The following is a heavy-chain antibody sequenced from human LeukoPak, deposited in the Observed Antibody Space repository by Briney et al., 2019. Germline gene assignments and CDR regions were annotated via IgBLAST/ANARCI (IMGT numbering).Heavy chain of an antibody. D-gene: IGHD2-8*01. J-gene: IGHJ5*02. V-gene: IGHV4-34*01. CDR3: ARAIPLGLIWFHP. CDR1: VGSFSGYY. CDR2: INHSGST. Sequence: SETLSLTCAVYVGSFSGYYWSWIRQPPGKGLEWIGEINHSGSTNYNPSLKSRVTISVDTSKNQFSLKLSSVTAADTAVYYCARAIPLGLIWFHPWAQGTLVTVSS.